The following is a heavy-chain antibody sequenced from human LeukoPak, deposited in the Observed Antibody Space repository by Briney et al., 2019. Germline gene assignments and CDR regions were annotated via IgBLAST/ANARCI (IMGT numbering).Heavy chain of an antibody. CDR3: AKTLIAMVRGVIDY. J-gene: IGHJ4*02. CDR2: IYSGGST. Sequence: GGSLRLSCAASGFTVSSNYMSWVRQAPGKGLEWVSVIYSGGSTYYADSVKGRFTISRDNSKNTLYLQMNSLRAEDTAVYYCAKTLIAMVRGVIDYWGQGTLVTVSS. V-gene: IGHV3-53*01. CDR1: GFTVSSNY. D-gene: IGHD3-10*01.